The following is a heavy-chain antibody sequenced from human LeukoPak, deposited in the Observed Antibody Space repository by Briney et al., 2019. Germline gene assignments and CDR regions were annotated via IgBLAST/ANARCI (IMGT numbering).Heavy chain of an antibody. J-gene: IGHJ5*02. CDR2: INPNSGGT. V-gene: IGHV1-2*02. CDR3: ARDHRHRTTGTTAGFDP. Sequence: GASMKVSCKASGYTFTGYYMHWVRQAPGQGLEWMGWINPNSGGTNYAQKFQGRVTMTRDTSISTAYMELSRLRSDDTAVYYCARDHRHRTTGTTAGFDPWGQGTLVTVSS. D-gene: IGHD1-1*01. CDR1: GYTFTGYY.